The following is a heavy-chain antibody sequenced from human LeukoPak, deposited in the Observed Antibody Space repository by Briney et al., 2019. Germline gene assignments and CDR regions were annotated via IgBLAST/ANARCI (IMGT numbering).Heavy chain of an antibody. J-gene: IGHJ2*01. Sequence: GGSLRLSCAASGFTFRDYYMSWIRQAPGRGLEWVSYISSSSSSTNYADSVKGRFTISRDNAKNSLYLQMNSLRGEDTAVYYCARTNWGVWYFDLWGRGTLVTVSS. V-gene: IGHV3-11*03. CDR2: ISSSSSST. CDR3: ARTNWGVWYFDL. CDR1: GFTFRDYY. D-gene: IGHD7-27*01.